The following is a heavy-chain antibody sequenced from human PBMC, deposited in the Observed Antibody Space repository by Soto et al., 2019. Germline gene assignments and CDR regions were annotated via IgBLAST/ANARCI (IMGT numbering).Heavy chain of an antibody. Sequence: QVQLVQSGAEEKKPGASVKVSCKASGYTFTSYAMHWVRQAPGQRLEWMGWINAGNGNKKYSQKFQGRVTITRDTCASTAYMELSSLRSEDTAVYYCARGGIFDSSGYYYFSAFDIWGQGTMVTASS. V-gene: IGHV1-3*05. CDR3: ARGGIFDSSGYYYFSAFDI. J-gene: IGHJ3*02. CDR2: INAGNGNK. D-gene: IGHD3-22*01. CDR1: GYTFTSYA.